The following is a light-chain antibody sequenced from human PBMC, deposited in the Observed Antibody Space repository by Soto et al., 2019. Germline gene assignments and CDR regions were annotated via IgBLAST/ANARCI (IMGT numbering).Light chain of an antibody. CDR3: SSYTSSQGV. Sequence: QSALTQPASVSGSPGQSITISCTETSSDVGGYNYVSWYQQHPGKAPKLMIYDVSNRPSGVSNRFSGSKSGNTASLTISGLQAEDEADYYCSSYTSSQGVFGGGTKLTVL. V-gene: IGLV2-14*01. J-gene: IGLJ2*01. CDR1: SSDVGGYNY. CDR2: DVS.